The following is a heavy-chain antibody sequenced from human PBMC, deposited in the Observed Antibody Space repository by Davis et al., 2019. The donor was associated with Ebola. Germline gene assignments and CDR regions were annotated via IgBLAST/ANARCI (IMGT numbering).Heavy chain of an antibody. Sequence: SVPVSFMSSVYTLPSYHMHWLRQAPAQGLEWMGIINPSGCSTSYAQKFQGRVTMTRDTSTSTVYMELSSLRSEDTAVYYCAREGLLWDWGQGTLVTVSS. CDR3: AREGLLWD. CDR2: INPSGCST. CDR1: VYTLPSYH. J-gene: IGHJ1*01. D-gene: IGHD3-10*01. V-gene: IGHV1-46*01.